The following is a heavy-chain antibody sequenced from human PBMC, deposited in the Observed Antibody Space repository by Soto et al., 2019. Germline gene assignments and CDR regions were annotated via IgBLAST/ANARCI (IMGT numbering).Heavy chain of an antibody. CDR2: TYYSFKLYN. D-gene: IGHD6-6*01. J-gene: IGHJ6*02. Sequence: SQTLSLTCAISGDSVSSNSAAWNWIRQSPSRGLEWLGRTYYSFKLYNDYAVSVKSRIIINPDTSKNQFSLQLNSVTPEDTAVYYCASEGIAARLGPTTSSDYYYYGMDVWGQGTTVTVSS. CDR1: GDSVSSNSAA. CDR3: ASEGIAARLGPTTSSDYYYYGMDV. V-gene: IGHV6-1*01.